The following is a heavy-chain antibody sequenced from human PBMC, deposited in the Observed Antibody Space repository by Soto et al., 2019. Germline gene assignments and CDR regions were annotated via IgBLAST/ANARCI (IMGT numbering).Heavy chain of an antibody. CDR3: ARGGGSDSFDN. Sequence: QLQLHESGSGLVKPSQTLSLTCTVSGASITYGGYSWSRIRQTPGKGLEWIGYINHLETTFYNPSFESRLTLSIDRAKNQFSLNLNSMSAADRGVYFCARGGGSDSFDNWGQGILVTVSS. J-gene: IGHJ4*02. V-gene: IGHV4-30-2*01. D-gene: IGHD1-26*01. CDR2: INHLETT. CDR1: GASITYGGYS.